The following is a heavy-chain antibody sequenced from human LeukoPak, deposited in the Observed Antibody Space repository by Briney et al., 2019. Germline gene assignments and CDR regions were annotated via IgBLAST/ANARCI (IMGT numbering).Heavy chain of an antibody. J-gene: IGHJ3*02. CDR1: GFTFSSYA. CDR3: ARAGDIVATSDAFDI. CDR2: ISYDGSNK. Sequence: GALRLSCAASGFTFSSYAMHWVRQAPGKGLEWVAVISYDGSNKYYADSVKGRFTISRDNSKNTLYLQMNSLRAEDTAVYYCARAGDIVATSDAFDIWGQGTMVTVSS. D-gene: IGHD5-12*01. V-gene: IGHV3-30-3*01.